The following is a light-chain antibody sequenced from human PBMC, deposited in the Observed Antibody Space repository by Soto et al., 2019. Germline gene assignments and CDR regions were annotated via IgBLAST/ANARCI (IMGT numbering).Light chain of an antibody. CDR2: GAS. CDR3: QQYSDAPHT. V-gene: IGKV3-15*01. Sequence: EIVMTQSPATLSVSPGERATLSCRASQSVSSNLAWYQQKPGQAPRLLIYGASTRATGIPARFSGSGSGTEFTLTISSLQSEDFGVYYCQQYSDAPHTFGLGTKVDIK. J-gene: IGKJ2*01. CDR1: QSVSSN.